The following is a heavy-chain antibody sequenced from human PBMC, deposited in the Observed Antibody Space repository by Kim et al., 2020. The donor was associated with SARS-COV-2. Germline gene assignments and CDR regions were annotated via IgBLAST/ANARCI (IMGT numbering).Heavy chain of an antibody. Sequence: EWVAVKSNKGIQQYYLTAVKGPLTISRDNSKNTLYLQMNSLGVEETAVYYCARAIGVFGLPQSFTSLSSWGQGSLVTVSS. CDR2: KSNKGIQQ. J-gene: IGHJ5*02. D-gene: IGHD3-10*01. V-gene: IGHV3-30*01. CDR3: ARAIGVFGLPQSFTSLSS.